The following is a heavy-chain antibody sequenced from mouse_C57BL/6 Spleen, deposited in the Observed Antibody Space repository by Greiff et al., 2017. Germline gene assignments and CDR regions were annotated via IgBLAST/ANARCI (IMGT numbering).Heavy chain of an antibody. D-gene: IGHD2-4*01. CDR3: ASRGDDYDGGYAMDY. CDR1: GYTFTDYN. Sequence: EVQLQQSGPELVKPGASVKIPCKASGYTFTDYNMDWVKQSHGKSLEWIGDINPNNGGTIYNQKFKGKATLTVDKSSSTAYMELRSLTSEDTAVYYCASRGDDYDGGYAMDYWGQGTSVTVSS. V-gene: IGHV1-18*01. J-gene: IGHJ4*01. CDR2: INPNNGGT.